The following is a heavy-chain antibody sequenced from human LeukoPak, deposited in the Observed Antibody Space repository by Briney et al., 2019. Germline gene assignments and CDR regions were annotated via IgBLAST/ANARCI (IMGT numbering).Heavy chain of an antibody. CDR3: ARVLEPDCRGGSCYSGLDY. J-gene: IGHJ4*02. Sequence: PGGSLRLSCAASGFTFSSYNMNWVRQAPGRGLEWVSSISRTGSYIYYADSVKGRFTISRDNAQNSLYLQMNSLRVEDTAVYYCARVLEPDCRGGSCYSGLDYWGQGTLVTVSS. D-gene: IGHD2-15*01. CDR2: ISRTGSYI. V-gene: IGHV3-21*01. CDR1: GFTFSSYN.